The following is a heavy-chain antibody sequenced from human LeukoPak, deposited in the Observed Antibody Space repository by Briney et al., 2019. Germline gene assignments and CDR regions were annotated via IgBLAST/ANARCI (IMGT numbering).Heavy chain of an antibody. CDR1: GYTFTGYY. CDR2: INPNSGGT. Sequence: ASVKVSCKASGYTFTGYYMHWVRQAPGQGLEWMGWINPNSGGTNYAQKFQGRVTMTRDTSISTAYMELSRLGSDDTAVYYCARAVRSYDAFDIWGQGTMVTVSS. CDR3: ARAVRSYDAFDI. J-gene: IGHJ3*02. V-gene: IGHV1-2*02. D-gene: IGHD1-26*01.